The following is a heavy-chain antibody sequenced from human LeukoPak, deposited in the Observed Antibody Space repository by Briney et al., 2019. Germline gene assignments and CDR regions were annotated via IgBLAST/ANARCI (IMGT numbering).Heavy chain of an antibody. J-gene: IGHJ5*02. Sequence: PSETLSLTCTVSGYSISSGYYWGWIRQPPGKGLEWIGNIYPTGSTYYNPSLKSRVTISVDTSKNQFSLKLSSVTAADTAVYYCARARFTTYNWFDPWGQGTLVTVSS. CDR3: ARARFTTYNWFDP. CDR1: GYSISSGYY. D-gene: IGHD1-14*01. CDR2: IYPTGST. V-gene: IGHV4-38-2*02.